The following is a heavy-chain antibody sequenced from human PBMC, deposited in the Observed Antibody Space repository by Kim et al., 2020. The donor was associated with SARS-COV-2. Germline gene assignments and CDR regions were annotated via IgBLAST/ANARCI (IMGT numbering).Heavy chain of an antibody. CDR2: ISSSSSYM. J-gene: IGHJ4*02. CDR1: GFTLSSYN. Sequence: GGSLRLSCAVSGFTLSSYNMNWVRQAPGKGLEWVSAISSSSSYMHYADSVKGRFTISRDNAKNSLYLQMNSLRAEDTAVYYCASSSGGNFDYWGQGTLVT. V-gene: IGHV3-21*01. D-gene: IGHD2-15*01. CDR3: ASSSGGNFDY.